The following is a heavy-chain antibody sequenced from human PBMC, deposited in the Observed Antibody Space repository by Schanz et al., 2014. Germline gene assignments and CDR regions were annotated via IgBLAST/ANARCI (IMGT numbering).Heavy chain of an antibody. D-gene: IGHD4-17*01. V-gene: IGHV3-33*08. J-gene: IGHJ4*02. Sequence: VQLVESGGGLVQPGGSLRLSCAAYGFTLSSYAMHWVRQAPGKGPEWVAVIWNNGVTKYYADSVRGRFTISRDRFQNTLYLRMSSLRAEDTAVYYCARPRFDYGEVDYWGQGTLVTVSS. CDR3: ARPRFDYGEVDY. CDR2: IWNNGVTK. CDR1: GFTLSSYA.